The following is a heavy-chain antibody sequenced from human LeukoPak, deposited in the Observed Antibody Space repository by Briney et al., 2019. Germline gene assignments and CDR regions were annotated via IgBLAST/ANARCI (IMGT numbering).Heavy chain of an antibody. Sequence: SVKVSCKASGGTFSSYAISWVRQAPGQGLEWMGGIIPIFGTANYAQKFQGRVTITADESTSTAYMELSSLRSEDTAVYYCARPLGYGDSHYYYGMDVWGQGTTVTVSS. CDR2: IIPIFGTA. CDR3: ARPLGYGDSHYYYGMDV. V-gene: IGHV1-69*13. J-gene: IGHJ6*02. D-gene: IGHD4-17*01. CDR1: GGTFSSYA.